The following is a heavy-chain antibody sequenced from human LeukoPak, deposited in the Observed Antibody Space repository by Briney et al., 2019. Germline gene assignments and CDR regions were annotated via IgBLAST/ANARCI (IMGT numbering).Heavy chain of an antibody. V-gene: IGHV5-51*01. CDR3: ARLPYCGGDCYPNWFDT. D-gene: IGHD2-21*02. Sequence: GASLKISCKGSGYSSTNYWIGWGRQLPGKGLELMRVIYPGDSATRYSPSFQGQVAISVDKSIRTAYLQWSSLKASDIAMYYCARLPYCGGDCYPNWFDTWGEGTLVTVS. CDR1: GYSSTNYW. CDR2: IYPGDSAT. J-gene: IGHJ5*02.